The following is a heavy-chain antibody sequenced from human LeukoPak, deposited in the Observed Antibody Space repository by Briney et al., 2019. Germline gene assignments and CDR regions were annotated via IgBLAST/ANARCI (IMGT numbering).Heavy chain of an antibody. D-gene: IGHD4-17*01. J-gene: IGHJ6*02. CDR2: IYYSGST. CDR3: VRDYGDHARQYYYGMDV. V-gene: IGHV4-39*01. Sequence: PSETLSLTCTVSGASISTRSNYWGWIRQPPGKGLEWIGSIYYSGSTYFNPSLQSRVTLSVDTSNSQFFLKLNSVTAADTAVYYCVRDYGDHARQYYYGMDVWGQGTTVTVSS. CDR1: GASISTRSNY.